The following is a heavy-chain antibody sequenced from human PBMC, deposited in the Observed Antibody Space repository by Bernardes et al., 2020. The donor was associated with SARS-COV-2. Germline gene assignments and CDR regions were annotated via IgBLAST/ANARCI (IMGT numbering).Heavy chain of an antibody. D-gene: IGHD2-2*01. CDR1: GFTFSSYW. CDR3: ARVGWRVPAATDAFDI. Sequence: GGSLRLSCAASGFTFSSYWMHWVRQAPGKGLVWVSRINSDGSTTKYAASVKGRFTISRDNAQNTLYLQMNSLRAEDTAVYYCARVGWRVPAATDAFDIWGLGTMVTVSS. V-gene: IGHV3-74*03. J-gene: IGHJ3*02. CDR2: INSDGSTT.